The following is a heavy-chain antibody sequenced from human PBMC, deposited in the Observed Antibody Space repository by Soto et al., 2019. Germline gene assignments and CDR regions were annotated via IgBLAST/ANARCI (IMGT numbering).Heavy chain of an antibody. V-gene: IGHV3-15*07. Sequence: GGSLRLSCAASGFTFSNAWMNWVRQAPGKGLEWVGRIKSKTDGGTTDYAAPVKGRFTISRDDSKNTLYLQMNSLKTEDTAVYYCTTDRLSVGIRAAAAGTTSSDYWGQGTLVTVSS. J-gene: IGHJ4*02. CDR3: TTDRLSVGIRAAAAGTTSSDY. CDR1: GFTFSNAW. CDR2: IKSKTDGGTT. D-gene: IGHD6-13*01.